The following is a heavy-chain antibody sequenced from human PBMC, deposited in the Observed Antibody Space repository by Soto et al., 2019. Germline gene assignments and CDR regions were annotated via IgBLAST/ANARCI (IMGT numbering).Heavy chain of an antibody. Sequence: TSETLSLTCTVSGGSISSGGYYWSWIRQHPGKGLEWIGYIYYSGSTYYNPSLKSRVTISVDTSKNQSSLKLSSVTAADTAVYYCARCKEGSGWYNGRYFDYWGQGTLVTVSS. D-gene: IGHD6-19*01. V-gene: IGHV4-31*03. CDR3: ARCKEGSGWYNGRYFDY. CDR1: GGSISSGGYY. CDR2: IYYSGST. J-gene: IGHJ4*02.